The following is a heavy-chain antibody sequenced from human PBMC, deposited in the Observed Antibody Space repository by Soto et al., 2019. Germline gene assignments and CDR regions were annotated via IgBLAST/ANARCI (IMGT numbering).Heavy chain of an antibody. CDR1: GVPNHNSHSF. D-gene: IGHD2-21*01. CDR3: GRVVEGATRQTDFDP. CDR2: VSXSGGP. Sequence: PSETLSLSCAVSGVPNHNSHSFWGWIRQPNGKGLEVIAYVSXSGGPHYNPSFQSRDTISVDPSTNQVSLRMSSVTAADTDVYFCGRVVEGATRQTDFDPGGQGTLVTVSS. J-gene: IGHJ5*02. V-gene: IGHV4-39*01.